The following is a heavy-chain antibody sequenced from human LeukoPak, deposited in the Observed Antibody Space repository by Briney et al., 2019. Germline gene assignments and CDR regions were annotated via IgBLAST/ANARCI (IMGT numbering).Heavy chain of an antibody. D-gene: IGHD3-10*01. J-gene: IGHJ6*03. CDR3: AKGRKVRGAKGYYYYMDV. CDR1: GFTFSSYS. Sequence: GGSLRLSCAASGFTFSSYSMNWVRQAPGKGLEWVSSISSSSSYIYYADSVKGRFTISRDNAKNSLYLQMNSLRAEDTAVYYCAKGRKVRGAKGYYYYMDVWGKGTTVTISS. CDR2: ISSSSSYI. V-gene: IGHV3-21*01.